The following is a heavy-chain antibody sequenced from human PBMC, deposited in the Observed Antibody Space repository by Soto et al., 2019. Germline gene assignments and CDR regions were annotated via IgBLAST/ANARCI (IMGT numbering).Heavy chain of an antibody. CDR3: TRDLHPLGYCSGGSCYSYNWFDP. V-gene: IGHV3-49*03. J-gene: IGHJ5*02. Sequence: PGGSLRLSCTASGLTFGDYAMSWFRQAPGKGLEWVGFIRSKAYGGTTEYAASVKGRFTISRDDSKSIAYLQMNSLKTEDTAVYYCTRDLHPLGYCSGGSCYSYNWFDPWGQGTLVTVSS. CDR1: GLTFGDYA. CDR2: IRSKAYGGTT. D-gene: IGHD2-15*01.